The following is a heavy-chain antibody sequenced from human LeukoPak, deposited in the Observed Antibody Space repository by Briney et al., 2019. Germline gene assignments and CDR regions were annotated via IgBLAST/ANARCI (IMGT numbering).Heavy chain of an antibody. CDR1: GFTFSSYA. Sequence: GGSLRLSCAASGFTFSSYAMSWVRQAPGKGLEWVSAISGSGGSTYYADSVKGRFTISRDNSKNTLYQQMNSLRAEDTAVYYCAKGDGSGSYYYYYMDVWGKGTTVTVSS. V-gene: IGHV3-23*01. CDR3: AKGDGSGSYYYYYMDV. J-gene: IGHJ6*03. CDR2: ISGSGGST. D-gene: IGHD3-10*01.